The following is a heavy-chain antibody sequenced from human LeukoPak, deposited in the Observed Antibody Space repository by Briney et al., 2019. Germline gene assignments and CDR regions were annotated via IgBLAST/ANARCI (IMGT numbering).Heavy chain of an antibody. J-gene: IGHJ2*01. CDR3: ARDYDCSRLRYFDL. Sequence: PSETLSLTCTVSGASISDYYWSWIRQPPGKGLEWIGYIYYTGSTKYNPSLTSRVTISIDTSKSQFSLKLTSVTAADTAVYYCARDYDCSRLRYFDLWGRGPLVTVSS. CDR1: GASISDYY. V-gene: IGHV4-59*01. D-gene: IGHD3-22*01. CDR2: IYYTGST.